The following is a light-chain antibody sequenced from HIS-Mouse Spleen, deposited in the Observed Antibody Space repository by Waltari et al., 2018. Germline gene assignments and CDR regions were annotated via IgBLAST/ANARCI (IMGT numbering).Light chain of an antibody. CDR2: DVS. CDR1: SSDGGGYNY. J-gene: IGLJ3*02. Sequence: QSALTQPRSVSGSPGQSVTISCTATSSDGGGYNYVSWYQQHPGKAPKLMIYDVSKRPSGVPDRFSGSKSGNTASLTISGLQAEDEADYYCCSYAGSYTWVFGGGTKLTVL. V-gene: IGLV2-11*01. CDR3: CSYAGSYTWV.